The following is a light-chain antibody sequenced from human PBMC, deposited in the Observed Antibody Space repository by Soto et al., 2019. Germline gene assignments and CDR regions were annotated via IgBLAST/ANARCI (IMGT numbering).Light chain of an antibody. J-gene: IGLJ2*01. V-gene: IGLV1-44*01. CDR1: NSNIGSNT. CDR2: GNT. Sequence: QSVLTQPPSTSGTPGQRVTISCSGSNSNIGSNTVNWYQRLPGTAPKLLIYGNTQRLSGVPDRFSGSKSGASASLAISGLQSEDGADYCCGAWDDSLNGFLFGGGTQRTVL. CDR3: GAWDDSLNGFL.